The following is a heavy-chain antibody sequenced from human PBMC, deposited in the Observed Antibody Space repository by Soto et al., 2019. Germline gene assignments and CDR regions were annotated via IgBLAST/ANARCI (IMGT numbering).Heavy chain of an antibody. D-gene: IGHD2-2*01. J-gene: IGHJ5*02. Sequence: SETLSLTCAVSGYSISSGYYWGWIRQPPGKGLEWIGSIYHSGSTYYNPSLKSRVTISVDTSKNQFSLKLSSVTAADTAVYYCAREIVVVPAAHIPSGWFDPWGQGTLVTVSS. CDR1: GYSISSGYY. V-gene: IGHV4-38-2*02. CDR3: AREIVVVPAAHIPSGWFDP. CDR2: IYHSGST.